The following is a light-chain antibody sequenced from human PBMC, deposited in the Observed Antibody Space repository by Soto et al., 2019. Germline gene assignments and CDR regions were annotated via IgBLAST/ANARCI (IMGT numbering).Light chain of an antibody. CDR3: QQYYSAPWT. J-gene: IGKJ1*01. CDR1: QSVLYSSNNKNY. V-gene: IGKV4-1*01. CDR2: WAS. Sequence: DIVMTQSPDSLAVSLGERATINCKSSQSVLYSSNNKNYLAWYQQKPGQPPKLLIYWASTRESGVPDRFSVSGSGTDFTLTISSLQAEDVALYYCQQYYSAPWTFGQGTKVDIK.